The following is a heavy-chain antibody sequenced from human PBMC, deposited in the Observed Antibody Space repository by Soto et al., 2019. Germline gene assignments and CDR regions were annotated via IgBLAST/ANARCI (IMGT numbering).Heavy chain of an antibody. J-gene: IGHJ4*02. CDR1: GYTFTTYG. V-gene: IGHV1-18*01. CDR3: ARDSVRSGSYSGY. Sequence: QVRLVQSGAEVKKPGASVRVSCKASGYTFTTYGINWVRQAPGQGLEWMGWISAYNGNTKYAQKLQGRVTMTTDTSTSPAYLELRSLRSDDTAVYYCARDSVRSGSYSGYWGQGTLVTVSS. D-gene: IGHD1-26*01. CDR2: ISAYNGNT.